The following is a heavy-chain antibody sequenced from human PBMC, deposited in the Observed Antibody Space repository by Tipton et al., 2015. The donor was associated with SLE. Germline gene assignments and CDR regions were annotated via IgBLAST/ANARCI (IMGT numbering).Heavy chain of an antibody. CDR1: GGSISSSSYY. CDR3: ARQGYYYDSSGYYSPFDY. CDR2: IYYSGST. Sequence: TLSLTCTVSGGSISSSSYYWGWIRQPPGKGLEWIGSIYYSGSTYYNPSLKSRVTISVDTSKNQFSLKLSSVTAADTAVYYCARQGYYYDSSGYYSPFDYWGQGTLVTVSS. J-gene: IGHJ4*02. V-gene: IGHV4-39*01. D-gene: IGHD3-22*01.